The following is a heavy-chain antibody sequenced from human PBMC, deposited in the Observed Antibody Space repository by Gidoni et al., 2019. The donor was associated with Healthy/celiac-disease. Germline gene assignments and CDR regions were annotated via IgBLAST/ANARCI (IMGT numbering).Heavy chain of an antibody. J-gene: IGHJ3*02. V-gene: IGHV3-23*01. CDR1: GFTFSSYA. D-gene: IGHD5-12*01. CDR2: ISGSGGST. Sequence: EVQLLESGGGLVQPGGYLRLSCAASGFTFSSYAMSWVRQAPGKGLEWVSAISGSGGSTYYADSVKGRFTISRDNSKNTLYLQMNSLRAEDTAVYYCAKDRTPRPYDRAEGNAFDIWGQGTMVTVSS. CDR3: AKDRTPRPYDRAEGNAFDI.